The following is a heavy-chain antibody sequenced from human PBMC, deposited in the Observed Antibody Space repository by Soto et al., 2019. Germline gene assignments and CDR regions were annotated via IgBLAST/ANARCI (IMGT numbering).Heavy chain of an antibody. Sequence: ASVKVSCKASGYTFTSYAMHWVRQAPGQRLEWMGWINAGNGNTKYSQKFQGRVTITRDTSASTAYMELSSLRSEDTAVYYCAAVPIAAAIPGYWGQGTLVTVSS. CDR3: AAVPIAAAIPGY. CDR1: GYTFTSYA. CDR2: INAGNGNT. V-gene: IGHV1-3*01. J-gene: IGHJ4*02. D-gene: IGHD6-13*01.